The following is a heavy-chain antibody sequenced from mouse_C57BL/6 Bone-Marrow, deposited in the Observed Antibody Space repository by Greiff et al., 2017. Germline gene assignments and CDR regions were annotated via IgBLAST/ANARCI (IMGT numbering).Heavy chain of an antibody. CDR3: AREDSSVFWFAY. CDR2: IHPNSGST. Sequence: VQLQQPGAELVKPGASVKLSCKASGYTFTSYWMHWVKQRPGQGLEWIGMIHPNSGSTNYNEKFKSKATLTVDKSSSTAYMQLSSLTSEDSAVYYCAREDSSVFWFAYWGQGTLVTVSA. J-gene: IGHJ3*01. CDR1: GYTFTSYW. D-gene: IGHD3-2*02. V-gene: IGHV1-64*01.